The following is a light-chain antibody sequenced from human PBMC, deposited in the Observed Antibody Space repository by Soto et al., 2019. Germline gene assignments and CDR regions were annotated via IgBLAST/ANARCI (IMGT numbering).Light chain of an antibody. V-gene: IGLV2-8*01. CDR3: SSSAGSNSLGV. CDR1: SSDVGGYNY. J-gene: IGLJ2*01. Sequence: QSALTQPPSASGSPGQSVTISCTGTSSDVGGYNYVSWYQQHPGKAPKLMIYEVSKRPSGVPDRFSGSKSGNTASLTVSGLQAEDEAEYYCSSSAGSNSLGVFGGGTKVTVL. CDR2: EVS.